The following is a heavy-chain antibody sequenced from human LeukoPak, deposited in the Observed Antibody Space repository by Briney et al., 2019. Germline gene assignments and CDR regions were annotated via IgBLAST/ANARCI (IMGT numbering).Heavy chain of an antibody. V-gene: IGHV4-59*01. D-gene: IGHD3-3*01. Sequence: PSETLSLTCSVSGDSINTYFWSWIRQPPGKGLEWIGYISYSGSTNYNPSLKSRVTMSVDTSENQISLKLTSVNAADTAVYFCAGYTSGRFFFDFWGQGALVTVSS. J-gene: IGHJ4*02. CDR3: AGYTSGRFFFDF. CDR2: ISYSGST. CDR1: GDSINTYF.